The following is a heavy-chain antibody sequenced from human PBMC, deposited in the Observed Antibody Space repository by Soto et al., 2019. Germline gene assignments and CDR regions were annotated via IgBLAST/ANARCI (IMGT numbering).Heavy chain of an antibody. CDR1: GGSFSGYY. D-gene: IGHD5-12*01. CDR3: ARVVHGPHSGHSPYYYYMDV. V-gene: IGHV4-34*01. J-gene: IGHJ6*03. Sequence: SETLSLTCAVYGGSFSGYYWSWIRQPPGKGLDWIGEINHSGSTNYNPSLKSRVTISVDTSKNQFSLKLSSVTAADTAVYYCARVVHGPHSGHSPYYYYMDVWGKGTTVTVSS. CDR2: INHSGST.